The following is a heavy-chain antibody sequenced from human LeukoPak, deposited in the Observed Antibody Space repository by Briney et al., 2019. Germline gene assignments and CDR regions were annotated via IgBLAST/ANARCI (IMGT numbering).Heavy chain of an antibody. V-gene: IGHV4-59*01. CDR3: ARGLREELGYCSSTSCYTGAYYMDV. CDR1: GGSISSYY. J-gene: IGHJ6*03. CDR2: IYYSGST. D-gene: IGHD2-2*02. Sequence: SETLSLTCTVSGGSISSYYWSWIRQPPGKGLEWIGYIYYSGSTNYNPSLKSRVTISVDTSKNQFSLKLCSVTAADTAVYYCARGLREELGYCSSTSCYTGAYYMDVWGKGTTVTVSS.